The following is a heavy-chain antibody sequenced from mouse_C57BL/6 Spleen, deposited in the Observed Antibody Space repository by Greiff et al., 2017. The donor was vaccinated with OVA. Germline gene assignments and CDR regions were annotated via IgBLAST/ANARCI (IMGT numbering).Heavy chain of an antibody. CDR1: GYTFTSYW. Sequence: VQLQQSGAELVMPGASVKLSCKASGYTFTSYWMHWVKQRPGPGLEWIGEIAPSDSYTNYNQKFKGKSTLTVDKSSSTAYMQLSSLTSEDSAVYYCARDDGYHDYWGQGTTLTVSS. V-gene: IGHV1-69*01. J-gene: IGHJ2*01. D-gene: IGHD2-3*01. CDR3: ARDDGYHDY. CDR2: IAPSDSYT.